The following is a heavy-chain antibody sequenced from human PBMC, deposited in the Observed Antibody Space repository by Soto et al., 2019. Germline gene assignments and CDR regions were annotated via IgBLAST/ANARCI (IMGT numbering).Heavy chain of an antibody. D-gene: IGHD3-3*01. CDR3: ARDQGYYYDFWSGYYTMYYFDY. Sequence: GGSLRLSCAASGFTFSSYAMHWVRQAPGKGLEWVAVISYDGSNKYYADSVKGRFTISRDNSKNTLYLQMNSLRAEDTAVYYCARDQGYYYDFWSGYYTMYYFDYWGQGTLVTVSS. V-gene: IGHV3-30-3*01. J-gene: IGHJ4*02. CDR2: ISYDGSNK. CDR1: GFTFSSYA.